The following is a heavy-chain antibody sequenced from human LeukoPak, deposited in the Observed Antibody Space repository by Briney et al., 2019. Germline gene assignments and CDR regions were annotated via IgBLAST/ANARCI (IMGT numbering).Heavy chain of an antibody. Sequence: GESLKISCKGSGYSFTSYWIGWVRQMPGKGLEWMGIIYPGDSDTRYSPSFQGQVTISADKSISTAYLQWSSLKASDTVMYYCARLGDYYDSSGYYYPFDYWGQGTLVSVSS. CDR1: GYSFTSYW. D-gene: IGHD3-22*01. V-gene: IGHV5-51*01. J-gene: IGHJ4*02. CDR3: ARLGDYYDSSGYYYPFDY. CDR2: IYPGDSDT.